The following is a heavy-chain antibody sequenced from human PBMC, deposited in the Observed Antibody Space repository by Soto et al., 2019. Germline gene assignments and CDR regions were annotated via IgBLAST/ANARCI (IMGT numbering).Heavy chain of an antibody. V-gene: IGHV1-2*04. CDR3: ARDGGEYGDYDY. CDR2: INSRTGVT. Sequence: QVQLVQSGTEVKMPGASVKVSCKASGYTFTGYYMHWVRQVPGQGLEWMGWINSRTGVTNYAQKFQGWVTMTRDTSISTAYMEVSRLKSDDTAVYHCARDGGEYGDYDYWGQGTLVTVSS. D-gene: IGHD4-17*01. J-gene: IGHJ4*02. CDR1: GYTFTGYY.